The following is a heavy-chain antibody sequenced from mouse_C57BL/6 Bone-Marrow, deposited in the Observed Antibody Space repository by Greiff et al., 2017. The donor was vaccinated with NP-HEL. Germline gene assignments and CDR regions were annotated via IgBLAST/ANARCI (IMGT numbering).Heavy chain of an antibody. D-gene: IGHD1-1*01. CDR1: GFTFSSYG. CDR2: ISSGGSYT. CDR3: ARQNCYGSSYLYAMDY. Sequence: EVQLVESGGDLVKPGGSLKLSCAASGFTFSSYGMSWVRQTPDKRLEWVATISSGGSYTYYPDSVKGRFTISRDNAKHNLYLQMSSLKSEDTAMYYSARQNCYGSSYLYAMDYWGQGTSVTVSA. V-gene: IGHV5-6*01. J-gene: IGHJ4*01.